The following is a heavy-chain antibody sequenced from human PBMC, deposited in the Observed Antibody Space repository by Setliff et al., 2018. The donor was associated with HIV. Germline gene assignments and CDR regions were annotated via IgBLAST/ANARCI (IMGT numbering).Heavy chain of an antibody. J-gene: IGHJ4*02. V-gene: IGHV4-34*01. D-gene: IGHD6-19*01. Sequence: PSETLSLTCVVYGGSFRGYYWSWIRQPPGKGLEWIGESNQSGSGNYNPSLKSRVTISVDTSKNELSLNMGSVTAADTAVYYCARSQFSYSSGWYYFDYWGQGTLVTVSS. CDR1: GGSFRGYY. CDR3: ARSQFSYSSGWYYFDY. CDR2: SNQSGSG.